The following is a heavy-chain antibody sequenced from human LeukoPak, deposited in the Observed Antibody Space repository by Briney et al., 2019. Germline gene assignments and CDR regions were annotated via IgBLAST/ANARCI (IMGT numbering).Heavy chain of an antibody. D-gene: IGHD2-15*01. CDR2: MNPNSGNT. CDR1: GYTFTNNF. Sequence: ASVKVSCKASGYTFTNNFMHWVPQAPGQGLEWMGWMNPNSGNTGYAQKFQGRVTMTRNTSISTAYMELSSLRSEDTAVYYCARGSGIESDWFDPWGQGTLVTVSS. V-gene: IGHV1-8*02. J-gene: IGHJ5*02. CDR3: ARGSGIESDWFDP.